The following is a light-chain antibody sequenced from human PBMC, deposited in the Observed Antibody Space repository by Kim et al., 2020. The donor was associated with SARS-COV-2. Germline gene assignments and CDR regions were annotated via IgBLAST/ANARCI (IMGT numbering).Light chain of an antibody. J-gene: IGKJ2*01. CDR1: QRISSTY. Sequence: EIVLTQSPGTLSLSPWERATLSCRASQRISSTYLAWYQHKPDQAPRLLIHGASSRATGIPDRFSGSWSGTDFTLTISRLEPEDFAVYYCQQYDRSPNTFGQGTKLEI. V-gene: IGKV3-20*01. CDR2: GAS. CDR3: QQYDRSPNT.